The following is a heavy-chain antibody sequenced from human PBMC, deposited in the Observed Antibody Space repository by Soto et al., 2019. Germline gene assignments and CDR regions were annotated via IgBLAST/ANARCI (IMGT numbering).Heavy chain of an antibody. CDR3: AAGDYYDISGYYYKAFDI. CDR2: IVVGSGNT. V-gene: IGHV1-58*01. D-gene: IGHD3-22*01. Sequence: ASLKVSCKASGFTFTISAVQWERQARGERIEWIGWIVVGSGNTNYAQKFQERVTITRDMSTSTAYMELSSLRSEDTAVYYCAAGDYYDISGYYYKAFDIWGQGTMVTVSS. CDR1: GFTFTISA. J-gene: IGHJ3*02.